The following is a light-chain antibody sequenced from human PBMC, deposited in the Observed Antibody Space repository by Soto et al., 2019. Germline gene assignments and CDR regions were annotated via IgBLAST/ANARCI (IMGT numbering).Light chain of an antibody. Sequence: EIVLAQSPVTLSLSPGGIATLSFMGSQSVSSSYLAWYQQKPGQPPRLLIYGASNRATGLPDRFSGSGSGTDFTLTISRLEPEDFAVYYCQQYGSSPRTFGQGTKVDIK. V-gene: IGKV3-20*01. CDR1: QSVSSSY. J-gene: IGKJ1*01. CDR3: QQYGSSPRT. CDR2: GAS.